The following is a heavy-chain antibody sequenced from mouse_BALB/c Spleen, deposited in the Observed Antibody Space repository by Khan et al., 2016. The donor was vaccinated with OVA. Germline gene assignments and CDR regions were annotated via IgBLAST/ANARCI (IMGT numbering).Heavy chain of an antibody. D-gene: IGHD2-2*01. CDR2: INPSTGYT. Sequence: QIQLVQSGAELAKPGASVKMSCKASGYTFTDYWIHWVKKRPGQGLEWIGYINPSTGYTEYNHKFKDKATLTADKSSSTAYMQLSSLTSEDSAVYYWARGGYGSVAYWGQGTLVTVSA. CDR1: GYTFTDYW. V-gene: IGHV1-7*01. J-gene: IGHJ3*01. CDR3: ARGGYGSVAY.